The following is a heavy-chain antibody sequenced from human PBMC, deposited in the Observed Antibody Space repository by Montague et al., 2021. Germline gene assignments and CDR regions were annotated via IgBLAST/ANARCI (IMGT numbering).Heavy chain of an antibody. V-gene: IGHV2-5*02. Sequence: PALVKPTQTLTLTCTFSGFSLSTNGAGVGWFRQPPGKALDWLALIYWDDDKRYSPSLKNRLTVTKDTSKNQVVLTVTNMDPVDTATYYCAHRSSTSLIDXWGRGTLVTVSS. CDR2: IYWDDDK. D-gene: IGHD2-2*01. J-gene: IGHJ4*02. CDR1: GFSLSTNGAG. CDR3: AHRSSTSLIDX.